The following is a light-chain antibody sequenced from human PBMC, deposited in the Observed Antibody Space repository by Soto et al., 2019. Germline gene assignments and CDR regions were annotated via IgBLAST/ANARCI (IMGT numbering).Light chain of an antibody. V-gene: IGKV1-12*01. Sequence: DIQMTQSPSSVSASVGDTVTITCRASQVISSCLVWYQQKPGKAPKLLIYKASNLQSGVPSRFSGSASGTDFTLTISSLQSEDFATYYCQQASSIPFTFGGGTEV. CDR2: KAS. CDR1: QVISSC. J-gene: IGKJ4*01. CDR3: QQASSIPFT.